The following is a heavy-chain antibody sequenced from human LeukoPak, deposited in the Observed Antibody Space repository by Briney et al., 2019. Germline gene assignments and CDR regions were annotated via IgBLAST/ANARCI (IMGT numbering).Heavy chain of an antibody. CDR1: GGSFSGYY. V-gene: IGHV4-34*01. J-gene: IGHJ4*02. CDR2: INHSGST. D-gene: IGHD5-12*01. CDR3: ARGHIVATIPHFDY. Sequence: SETLSLTCAAYGGSFSGYYWSWIRQPPGKGLKWIGEINHSGSTNYNPSLKSRVTISVDTSKNQFSLKLSSVTAADTAVYYCARGHIVATIPHFDYWGQGTLVTVSS.